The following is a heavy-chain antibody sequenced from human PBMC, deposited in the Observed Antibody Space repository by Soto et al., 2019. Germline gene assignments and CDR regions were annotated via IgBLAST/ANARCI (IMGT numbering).Heavy chain of an antibody. Sequence: QVQLVQSGAEVKKPGASVKVSCQASGNIFDDYAMHCVRQAPGQRLEWMGWINAGIGDTKYSERFHGRIIITKDTSASPTYLELRGLTSEDTAIYYCVRGKLARMTYAFDIWGQGTTVTVSS. CDR2: INAGIGDT. CDR3: VRGKLARMTYAFDI. J-gene: IGHJ3*02. CDR1: GNIFDDYA. V-gene: IGHV1-3*01.